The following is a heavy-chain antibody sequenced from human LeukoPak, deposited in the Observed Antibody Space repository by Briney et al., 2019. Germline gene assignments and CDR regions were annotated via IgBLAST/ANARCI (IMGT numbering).Heavy chain of an antibody. J-gene: IGHJ4*02. D-gene: IGHD2-21*02. CDR2: IYTSGST. CDR1: GGSISSGSYY. Sequence: KPSQTLSLTCTVSGGSISSGSYYWSWIRQPAGKGLEWIGRIYTSGSTNYNPSLKSRVTISVDTSKNQFSLKLSSVTAADTAVYYCARGNRESTAIRLFDYWGQGTLVTVSS. CDR3: ARGNRESTAIRLFDY. V-gene: IGHV4-61*02.